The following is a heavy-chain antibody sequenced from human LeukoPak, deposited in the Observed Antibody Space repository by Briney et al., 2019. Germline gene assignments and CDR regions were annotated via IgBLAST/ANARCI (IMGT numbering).Heavy chain of an antibody. D-gene: IGHD1-26*01. Sequence: SQTLSLTCTVSGDSISIGSHFWSWIRQPAGKGLEWIGRIYTTGSTNYNPSLKSRVTISVDTSKNQFSLKLSSVTAADTAVYYCARDGSGSHPGYYWRQGALVTVSS. J-gene: IGHJ4*02. CDR2: IYTTGST. CDR3: ARDGSGSHPGYY. CDR1: GDSISIGSHF. V-gene: IGHV4-61*02.